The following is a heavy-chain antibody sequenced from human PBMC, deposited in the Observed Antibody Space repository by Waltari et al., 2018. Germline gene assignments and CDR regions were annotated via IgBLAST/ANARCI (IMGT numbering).Heavy chain of an antibody. Sequence: QVQLQESGPGLVKPSETLSLTCTVSGGSISSYYWSWIRQPPGKGLEWIGYIYYSGSTNYNPSLKSRVTISVDTSKNQFSLKLSSVTAADTAVYYCATLYGDYDYWGQGTLVTVSS. D-gene: IGHD4-17*01. CDR1: GGSISSYY. V-gene: IGHV4-59*01. CDR3: ATLYGDYDY. J-gene: IGHJ4*02. CDR2: IYYSGST.